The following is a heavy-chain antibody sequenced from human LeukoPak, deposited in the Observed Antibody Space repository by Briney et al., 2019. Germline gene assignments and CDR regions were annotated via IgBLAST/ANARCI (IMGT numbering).Heavy chain of an antibody. CDR3: TVGDFWSGSFDY. D-gene: IGHD3-3*01. CDR2: IKSKTDGGTT. V-gene: IGHV3-15*01. J-gene: IGHJ4*02. Sequence: GGSLRLSCAASGFTFSNAWMSWVRQAPGKGLEWVGRIKSKTDGGTTDYAAPVKGRFTISRDDSKNTLYLQMNSLKTEDTAVYYCTVGDFWSGSFDYWGQGTLVTVSS. CDR1: GFTFSNAW.